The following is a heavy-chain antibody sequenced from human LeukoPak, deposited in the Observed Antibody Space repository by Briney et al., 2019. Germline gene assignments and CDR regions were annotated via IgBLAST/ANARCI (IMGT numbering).Heavy chain of an antibody. V-gene: IGHV4-59*11. Sequence: SETLSLTCTVSGGSISSHYWSWIRQPPGKGLEWIGYIYYSGSANYNPSLKSRVTISVDTSKNQFSLKLGSVTAADTAVYYCARYSSSVTDFDYWGQGTLVTVSS. J-gene: IGHJ4*02. CDR3: ARYSSSVTDFDY. CDR2: IYYSGSA. CDR1: GGSISSHY. D-gene: IGHD6-6*01.